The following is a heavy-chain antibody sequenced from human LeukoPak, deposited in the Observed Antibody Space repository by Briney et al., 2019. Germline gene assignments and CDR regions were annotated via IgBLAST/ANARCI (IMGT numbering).Heavy chain of an antibody. Sequence: AGSLTLSCAASGVSFSSNAWSWIRQAPGKGLEWISAIYSSGSTCYADSVKGRFTNSKDNSKNTLYLQLNSLRADDTAVYYCAKGPQGDWGQGALVTVSS. J-gene: IGHJ4*02. V-gene: IGHV3-23*05. CDR1: GVSFSSNA. CDR2: IYSSGST. CDR3: AKGPQGD. D-gene: IGHD3-16*01.